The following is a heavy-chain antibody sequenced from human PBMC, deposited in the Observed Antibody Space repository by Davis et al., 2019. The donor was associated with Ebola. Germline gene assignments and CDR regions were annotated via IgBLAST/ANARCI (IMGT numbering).Heavy chain of an antibody. CDR3: ARTDRVCSGGRCYSGDDFDY. CDR2: IHYLGNT. V-gene: IGHV4-59*01. Sequence: SETLSLTCTVSGGSINNYFWSWIRQPPGKGLEWIGNIHYLGNTNYNPSLNSRVTMSVDTSKNQFSLNLSSVTAADTAVYYCARTDRVCSGGRCYSGDDFDYWGQGTLVTVSS. CDR1: GGSINNYF. J-gene: IGHJ4*02. D-gene: IGHD2-15*01.